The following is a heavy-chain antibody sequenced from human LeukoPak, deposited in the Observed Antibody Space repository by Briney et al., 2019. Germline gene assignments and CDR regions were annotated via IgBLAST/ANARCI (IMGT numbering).Heavy chain of an antibody. CDR3: TTDGKGHWSPLYYFDY. V-gene: IGHV3-30*02. J-gene: IGHJ4*02. Sequence: GGSLRLSCAASGFTFSSYGMHWVRQAPGKGLEWVAFIRYDGSNKYYADSVKGRFTISRDNSKNTLYLQMNSLKTEDTAVYYCTTDGKGHWSPLYYFDYWGQGTLVTVSS. CDR2: IRYDGSNK. CDR1: GFTFSSYG. D-gene: IGHD2-8*02.